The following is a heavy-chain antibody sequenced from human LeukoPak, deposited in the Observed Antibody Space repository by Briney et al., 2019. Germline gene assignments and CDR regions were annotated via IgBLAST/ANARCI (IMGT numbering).Heavy chain of an antibody. D-gene: IGHD3-16*02. CDR3: ARYDVWGSYRAFDY. CDR2: IYYSGST. Sequence: SDTLSLTCIISDDSISSSTYYWGWIRQPPGKGLEWIGSIYYSGSTYYSPSLKSRVTISVDTSKNQFSLKLTSVTAADTAVYYCARYDVWGSYRAFDYWGQGTLVTVSS. CDR1: DDSISSSTYY. V-gene: IGHV4-39*07. J-gene: IGHJ4*02.